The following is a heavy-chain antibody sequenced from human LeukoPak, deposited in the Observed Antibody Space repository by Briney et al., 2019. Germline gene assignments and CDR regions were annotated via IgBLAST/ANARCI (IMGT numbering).Heavy chain of an antibody. J-gene: IGHJ4*02. CDR3: AKPFGYSSGWYRSRDPPGY. V-gene: IGHV3-30*18. D-gene: IGHD6-19*01. Sequence: PGGSLRLSCAASGFTFSSYAMHWVRQAPAKGLGWGAVVSYDGSIKYYADSVKGRFTISRDNSKNTLYLQMNSLRAEDTAVYYCAKPFGYSSGWYRSRDPPGYWGQGTLVTVSS. CDR1: GFTFSSYA. CDR2: VSYDGSIK.